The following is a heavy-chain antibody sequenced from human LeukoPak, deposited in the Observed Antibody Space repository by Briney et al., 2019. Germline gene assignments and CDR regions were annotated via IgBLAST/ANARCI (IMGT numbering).Heavy chain of an antibody. D-gene: IGHD2-21*02. J-gene: IGHJ4*02. V-gene: IGHV3-33*01. CDR2: IWYDGSNK. Sequence: GGSLRLSCAASGFTFSSYGMHWVRQAPGKGLEWVAVIWYDGSNKYYADSAKGRFTISRDNSKNTLYLQMNSLRAEDTAVYYCAREGRCGGDCYYDYWGQGTLVTVSS. CDR3: AREGRCGGDCYYDY. CDR1: GFTFSSYG.